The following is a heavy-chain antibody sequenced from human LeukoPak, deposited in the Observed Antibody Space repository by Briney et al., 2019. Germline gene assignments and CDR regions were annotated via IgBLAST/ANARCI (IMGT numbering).Heavy chain of an antibody. CDR2: INPNSGGT. J-gene: IGHJ4*02. Sequence: ASVKVSCKASGYTFTGYYMHWVRQAPGQGLEWMGWINPNSGGTNYAQKLQGRVTMTRDTSISTAYMELSRLRSDDTAVYYCARLTRTRNYYFDYWGQGTLVTVSS. CDR3: ARLTRTRNYYFDY. D-gene: IGHD1/OR15-1a*01. V-gene: IGHV1-2*02. CDR1: GYTFTGYY.